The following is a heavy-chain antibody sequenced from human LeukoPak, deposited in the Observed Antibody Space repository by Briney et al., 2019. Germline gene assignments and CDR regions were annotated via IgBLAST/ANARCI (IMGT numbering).Heavy chain of an antibody. J-gene: IGHJ3*02. CDR2: ISAYNGNT. V-gene: IGHV1-18*01. CDR3: ARAGLLRCCVDAFDI. CDR1: GYTFTSYG. D-gene: IGHD4-17*01. Sequence: ASVKVSCKASGYTFTSYGISWVRQAPGQGLEWMGWISAYNGNTNYAQKLQGRVTMTTDTSTSTAYMELRSLRSDDTAVYYCARAGLLRCCVDAFDIWGQGTMVTVSS.